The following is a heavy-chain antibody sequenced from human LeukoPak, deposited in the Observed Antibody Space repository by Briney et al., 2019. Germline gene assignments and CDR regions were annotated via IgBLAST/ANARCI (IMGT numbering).Heavy chain of an antibody. CDR1: GFNSDVYA. V-gene: IGHV3-20*01. Sequence: GGSLRLSCAASGFNSDVYAMSWVRQAPGKGLEWVSAINWNGGYTYYADSVRGRITISRDSAKNSLYLQMNSLRAEDTALYHCARGPPSYDSTWDFDYWGQGTLVTVSS. D-gene: IGHD3-22*01. CDR2: INWNGGYT. J-gene: IGHJ4*02. CDR3: ARGPPSYDSTWDFDY.